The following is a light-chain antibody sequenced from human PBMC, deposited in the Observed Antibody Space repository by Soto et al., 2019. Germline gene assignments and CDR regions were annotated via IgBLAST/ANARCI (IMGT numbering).Light chain of an antibody. V-gene: IGKV1-13*02. CDR3: QQFNGFPT. CDR2: DAS. Sequence: AIQLTQSPSSLSASVGDTVTITCRASQGISNALAWYQQIPGKPPKLLLYDASTLESGVPSRFSGSGSGTDFTLTISSLQPGDFATCYCQQFNGFPTFGQGTRLEIQ. CDR1: QGISNA. J-gene: IGKJ5*01.